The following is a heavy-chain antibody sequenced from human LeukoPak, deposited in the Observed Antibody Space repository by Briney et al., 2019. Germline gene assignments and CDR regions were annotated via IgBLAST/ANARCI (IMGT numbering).Heavy chain of an antibody. CDR3: ARYLDYGGNSRVFQH. J-gene: IGHJ1*01. CDR2: INYSGST. V-gene: IGHV4-34*01. D-gene: IGHD4-23*01. CDR1: SESFSGYF. Sequence: PSETLSLTCAIYSESFSGYFWSWIRQPPGKGLEWIGEINYSGSTNYNPSLKSRVTISIDTSKNQFSLKLSSVTAADTASYYCARYLDYGGNSRVFQHWGQGTLVTVSS.